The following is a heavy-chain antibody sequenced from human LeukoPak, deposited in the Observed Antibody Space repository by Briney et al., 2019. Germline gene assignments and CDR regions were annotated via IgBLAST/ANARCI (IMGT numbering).Heavy chain of an antibody. J-gene: IGHJ4*02. CDR2: ISYDGSNK. CDR3: ARDGNPAMVRGDFDY. CDR1: GFTFSSYA. V-gene: IGHV3-30-3*01. Sequence: PGRSLRLSCAASGFTFSSYAMHSVRQAPGKGLEWVAVISYDGSNKYYADSVKGRFTISRDNSKNTLYLQMNSLRAEDTAVYYCARDGNPAMVRGDFDYWGQGTLVTVSS. D-gene: IGHD5-18*01.